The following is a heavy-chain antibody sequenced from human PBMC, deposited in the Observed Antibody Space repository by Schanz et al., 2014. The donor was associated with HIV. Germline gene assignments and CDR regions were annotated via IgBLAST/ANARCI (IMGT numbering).Heavy chain of an antibody. CDR1: GFTFSSYG. CDR2: ISESGDTT. V-gene: IGHV3-NL1*01. J-gene: IGHJ4*02. CDR3: AKVGRIYSTTWIDY. Sequence: QVQLVESGGRVVQPGRSLRLSCATSGFTFSSYGMHWVRQAPGKGLEWVSTISESGDTTYYADSVKGRFTISRDNSKNTLYLQMNSLRAEDTAVYYCAKVGRIYSTTWIDYWGQGTLVTVSS. D-gene: IGHD2-2*01.